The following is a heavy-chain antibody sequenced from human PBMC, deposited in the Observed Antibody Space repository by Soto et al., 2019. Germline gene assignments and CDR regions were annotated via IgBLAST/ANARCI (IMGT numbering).Heavy chain of an antibody. CDR2: INHSGST. V-gene: IGHV4-34*01. D-gene: IGHD2-2*01. CDR1: GGSFSGYD. Sequence: PSETLSLTCAVYGGSFSGYDWTWIRQPPGTGLEWIGEINHSGSTNYNPSLESRVTISVDTSKNQFSLKVSSVTAADTAVYYCASLGGYCSSTSCYGYYGMDVWGQGTTVTVSS. J-gene: IGHJ6*02. CDR3: ASLGGYCSSTSCYGYYGMDV.